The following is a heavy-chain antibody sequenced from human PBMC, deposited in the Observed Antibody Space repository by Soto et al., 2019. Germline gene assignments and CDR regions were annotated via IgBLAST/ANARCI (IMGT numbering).Heavy chain of an antibody. CDR1: GGSISSSSYY. V-gene: IGHV4-39*01. D-gene: IGHD3-22*01. CDR3: ARQKSYDSSGYYY. CDR2: IYYSGST. Sequence: QLQLQESGPGLVKPSETLSLTCTVSGGSISSSSYYWGWIRQPPGKGLEWIGSIYYSGSTYYNPSPKSRVTISVDTSKNQFSLKLSSVTAADTAVYYCARQKSYDSSGYYYWGQGTLVTVSS. J-gene: IGHJ4*02.